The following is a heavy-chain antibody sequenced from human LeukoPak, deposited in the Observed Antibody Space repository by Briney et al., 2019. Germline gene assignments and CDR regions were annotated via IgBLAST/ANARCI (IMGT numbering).Heavy chain of an antibody. CDR2: IYGGGGVI. V-gene: IGHV3-23*03. D-gene: IGHD5-12*01. Sequence: GGSLRLSGAASGFTFSGYGMYWVRQAPRKGLEWAAGIYGGGGVIKYADSVKGRFTISRDNSENILYLQMDSLRVEDTAMYYCAKDRVPDSGYDIDYWGQGTLVTVSS. CDR3: AKDRVPDSGYDIDY. J-gene: IGHJ4*02. CDR1: GFTFSGYG.